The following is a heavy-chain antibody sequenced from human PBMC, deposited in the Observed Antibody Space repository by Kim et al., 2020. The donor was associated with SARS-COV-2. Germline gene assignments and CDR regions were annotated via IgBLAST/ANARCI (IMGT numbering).Heavy chain of an antibody. J-gene: IGHJ4*02. CDR3: ARGWHPHFDY. Sequence: SETLSLTCAVYGGSFSGYYWSWIRQPPGKGLEWIGEINHSGSTNYNPSLKSRVTISVDTSKNQFSLKLSSVTAADTAVYYCARGWHPHFDYWGRGTLVTVSS. CDR2: INHSGST. V-gene: IGHV4-34*01. CDR1: GGSFSGYY.